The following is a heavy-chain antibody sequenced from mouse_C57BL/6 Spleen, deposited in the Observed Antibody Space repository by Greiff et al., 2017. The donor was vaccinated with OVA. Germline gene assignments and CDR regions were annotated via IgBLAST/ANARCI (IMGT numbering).Heavy chain of an antibody. CDR1: GFTFSNYW. CDR2: ISLKSDNYAT. J-gene: IGHJ1*03. Sequence: EVQLQESGGGLVQPGGSMKLSCVASGFTFSNYWMNWVRQSPEKGLEWVAHISLKSDNYATHYAESVKARFTFSRDDSKSSVYLQMHNLRAEDTEIDYCTSYYGSSSWYFDVWGTGTTGTVAS. D-gene: IGHD1-1*01. V-gene: IGHV6-3*01. CDR3: TSYYGSSSWYFDV.